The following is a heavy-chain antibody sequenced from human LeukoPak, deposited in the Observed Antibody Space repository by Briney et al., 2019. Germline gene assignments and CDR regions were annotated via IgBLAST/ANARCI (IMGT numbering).Heavy chain of an antibody. V-gene: IGHV4-34*01. CDR1: GGSFSGYY. Sequence: PSETLSLTCGVYGGSFSGYYWSWIRQPPGKGLEWIGEINHNGSTNYNPSLKSRVTISVDTSKNQFSLKLSSVTAADTAVYYCAKESCSGGSCYIFDYWGQGTLVTVSS. D-gene: IGHD2-15*01. J-gene: IGHJ4*02. CDR3: AKESCSGGSCYIFDY. CDR2: INHNGST.